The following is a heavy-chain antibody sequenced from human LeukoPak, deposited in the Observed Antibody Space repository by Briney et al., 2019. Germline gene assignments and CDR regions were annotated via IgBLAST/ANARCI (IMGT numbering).Heavy chain of an antibody. CDR3: ASQISGQWLETFDY. CDR2: INSDGSST. Sequence: PGGPLNLSCPAFGFTFSSYWMHWVRQPPGKGLVGFYRINSDGSSTSYADSVKGRFTISRDNAKNTLYLQMNSLRAEDTAVYYCASQISGQWLETFDYWGQGTLVTVSS. D-gene: IGHD6-19*01. J-gene: IGHJ4*02. CDR1: GFTFSSYW. V-gene: IGHV3-74*01.